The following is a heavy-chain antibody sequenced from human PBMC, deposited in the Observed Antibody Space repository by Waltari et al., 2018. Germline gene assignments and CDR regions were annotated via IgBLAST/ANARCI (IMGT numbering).Heavy chain of an antibody. J-gene: IGHJ3*02. CDR2: IYYSGST. CDR3: ARVGSGWSTDDAFDI. CDR1: GGSISSYY. D-gene: IGHD6-19*01. Sequence: QVQLQESGPGLVKPSETLSLTCTVSGGSISSYYWSWIRQPPGKGLEWIGYIYYSGSTNYNPSLKSRVTISVDTSKNQFSLKLSSVTAADTAVYYCARVGSGWSTDDAFDIWGQGTMVTVSS. V-gene: IGHV4-59*01.